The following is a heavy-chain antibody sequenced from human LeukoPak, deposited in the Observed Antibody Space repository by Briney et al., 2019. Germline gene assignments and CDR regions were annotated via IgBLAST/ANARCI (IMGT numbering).Heavy chain of an antibody. CDR2: ISGSGGST. V-gene: IGHV3-23*01. CDR3: ARDRVDSGSYAGDFAFDI. D-gene: IGHD1-26*01. CDR1: GFTFSNYA. Sequence: PGGSLRLSCAASGFTFSNYAMNWVRQAPGKGLEWVSAISGSGGSTSYAQKFQGRVTMTRDTSTSTVYMELSSLRSEDTAVYYCARDRVDSGSYAGDFAFDIWGQGTMVTVSS. J-gene: IGHJ3*02.